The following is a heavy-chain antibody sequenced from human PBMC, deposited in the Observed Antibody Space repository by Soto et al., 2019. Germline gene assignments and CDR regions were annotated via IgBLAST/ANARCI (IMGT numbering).Heavy chain of an antibody. CDR2: TTGRGREI. J-gene: IGHJ6*02. V-gene: IGHV3-23*01. CDR3: ADGGTTGGQHYYYMDV. CDR1: GFTFSSYG. Sequence: GGSLRLSCEASGFTFSSYGMNWVRQGPGKGLECVPTTGRGREICSADSVKRRLTHPRDPSKNTIFLQMNCRQAQYIALYSLADGGTTGGQHYYYMDVWGRRTTGTASS. D-gene: IGHD1-1*01.